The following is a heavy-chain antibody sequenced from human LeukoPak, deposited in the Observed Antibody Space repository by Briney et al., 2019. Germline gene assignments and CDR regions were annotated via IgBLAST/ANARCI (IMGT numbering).Heavy chain of an antibody. CDR3: ARGVSYYYDNSGHPGWYFDL. Sequence: GGSLRLSCAVSGFTFNYYDMHWVRQAPGKRLEWVSAICSTGDTHYPDSVQGRFAMSREDAKNSVHLQMNTLRAGDTAVYYCARGVSYYYDNSGHPGWYFDLWGRGTLVTVSS. V-gene: IGHV3-13*01. J-gene: IGHJ2*01. D-gene: IGHD3-22*01. CDR1: GFTFNYYD. CDR2: ICSTGDT.